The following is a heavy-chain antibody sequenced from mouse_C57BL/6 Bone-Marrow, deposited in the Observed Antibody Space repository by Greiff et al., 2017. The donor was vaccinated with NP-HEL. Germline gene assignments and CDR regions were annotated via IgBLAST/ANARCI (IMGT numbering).Heavy chain of an antibody. J-gene: IGHJ3*01. CDR3: ARWEGLLTGFAY. CDR2: IYPGDGDT. CDR1: GYAFSSSW. V-gene: IGHV1-82*01. D-gene: IGHD1-1*01. Sequence: QVHVKQSGPELVKPGASVKISCKASGYAFSSSWMNWVKQRPGKGLEWIGRIYPGDGDTNYNGKFKGKATLTADKSSSTAYMQLSSLTSEDSAVYFCARWEGLLTGFAYWGQGTLVTVSA.